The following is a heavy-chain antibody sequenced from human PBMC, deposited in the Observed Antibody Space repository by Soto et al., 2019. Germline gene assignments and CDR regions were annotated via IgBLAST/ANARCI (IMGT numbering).Heavy chain of an antibody. J-gene: IGHJ4*02. CDR2: ISAYNGNT. Sequence: ASVKVSCKASGYTFTSYGISWVRQAPGQGLEWMGWISAYNGNTNYAQKLQGRVTMTTDTSTSTAYMELRSLRSDDTAVYYCARDFYYYGSGSYLPFDYWGQGTLVTVSS. V-gene: IGHV1-18*01. D-gene: IGHD3-10*01. CDR1: GYTFTSYG. CDR3: ARDFYYYGSGSYLPFDY.